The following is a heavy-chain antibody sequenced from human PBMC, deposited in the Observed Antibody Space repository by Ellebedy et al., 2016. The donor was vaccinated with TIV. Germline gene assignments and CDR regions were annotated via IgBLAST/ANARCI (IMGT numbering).Heavy chain of an antibody. CDR2: IDPSDSYT. V-gene: IGHV5-10-1*01. J-gene: IGHJ4*02. CDR3: ARVRGMVLDSFDY. CDR1: GYSFTSYW. D-gene: IGHD2-8*01. Sequence: GESLKISCKGSGYSFTSYWISWVRQMPGKGLEWMGRIDPSDSYTNYSPSLQGHVSISSDKSISTAYLQWSRLKASDTAMYYCARVRGMVLDSFDYWGLGTLVTVSS.